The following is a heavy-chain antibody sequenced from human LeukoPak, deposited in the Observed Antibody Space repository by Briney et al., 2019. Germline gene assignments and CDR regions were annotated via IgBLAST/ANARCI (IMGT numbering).Heavy chain of an antibody. J-gene: IGHJ5*02. D-gene: IGHD3-22*01. V-gene: IGHV3-23*01. CDR2: ISGSGGST. CDR3: AKALSWDYYDSSGYYRGFDP. Sequence: GGSLRLSCAASGFTFSSYAMSLVRQAPGKGLEWVSAISGSGGSTYYADSVKGRFTISRDNSKNTLYLQMNSLRAEDTAVYYCAKALSWDYYDSSGYYRGFDPWGQGTLVTVSS. CDR1: GFTFSSYA.